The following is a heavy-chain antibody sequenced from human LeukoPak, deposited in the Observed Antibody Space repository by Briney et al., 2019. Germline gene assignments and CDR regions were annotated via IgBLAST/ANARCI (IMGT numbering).Heavy chain of an antibody. D-gene: IGHD2-21*02. CDR2: INHSGST. V-gene: IGHV4-34*01. J-gene: IGHJ3*02. CDR1: GGSFSGYY. CDR3: ARDKNVGDFEPTTAFDI. Sequence: KPSETLSLTCAVYGGSFSGYYWSWIRQPPGKGLEWIGEINHSGSTNYNPSLKSRVTISVDTSKNQFSLKLSSVTAADTAVYYCARDKNVGDFEPTTAFDIWGQGTMVTVSS.